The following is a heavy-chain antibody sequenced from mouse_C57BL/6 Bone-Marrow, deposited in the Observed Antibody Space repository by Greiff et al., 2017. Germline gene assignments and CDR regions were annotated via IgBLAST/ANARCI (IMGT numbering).Heavy chain of an antibody. CDR2: ISNGGGSN. Sequence: EVQVVESGGGLVQPGGSLKLSCAASGFTFSDYYMYWVRQTPAKRLEWVAYISNGGGSNYYPDTVKGRFTIYRDNAKNTLFLQMSRLKSEDTATYYCARHPPYARDYWGQGTSVTVSS. V-gene: IGHV5-12*01. CDR3: ARHPPYARDY. CDR1: GFTFSDYY. J-gene: IGHJ4*01.